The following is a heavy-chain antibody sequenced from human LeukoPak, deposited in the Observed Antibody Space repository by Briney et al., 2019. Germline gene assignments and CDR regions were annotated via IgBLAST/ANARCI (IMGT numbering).Heavy chain of an antibody. CDR1: GFTFSSFA. J-gene: IGHJ4*02. D-gene: IGHD6-19*01. CDR2: ISYDGNKK. Sequence: GGSLRLSCAASGFTFSSFAMHWVRQAPGKGLEWVAFISYDGNKKQYADSMKGRFTISRDNAKNSLYLQMNSLRAEDTALYYCAKDRRRYSSGWYDFDYWGQGTLVTVSS. CDR3: AKDRRRYSSGWYDFDY. V-gene: IGHV3-30*04.